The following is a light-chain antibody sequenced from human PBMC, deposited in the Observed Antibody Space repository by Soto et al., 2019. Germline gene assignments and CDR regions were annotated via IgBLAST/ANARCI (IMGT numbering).Light chain of an antibody. Sequence: QSALTQPRSVSGSPGQSVTISCTGTSSDVGGYNYVSWYQQHPGKAPKLMIYDVSKRPSGVPDRFSGSKSGNTASLNISGLQAEDEADYYCCSYAGSYTFGVFGTGTKLTVL. CDR3: CSYAGSYTFGV. V-gene: IGLV2-11*01. CDR2: DVS. J-gene: IGLJ1*01. CDR1: SSDVGGYNY.